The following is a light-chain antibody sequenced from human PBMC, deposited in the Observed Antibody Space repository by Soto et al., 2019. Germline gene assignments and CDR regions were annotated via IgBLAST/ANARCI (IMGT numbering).Light chain of an antibody. V-gene: IGLV2-14*01. CDR1: GNDVGGYNY. J-gene: IGLJ2*01. CDR2: DVS. Sequence: QSVLTQPASVSGSPGQSITISCTGTGNDVGGYNYVSWYQQHPGKAPKLMIFDVSNRPSGVSNRFSGSKSGNTASLTISGLQAEDEADYYCSSYTSSSTSFGGGTQLTVL. CDR3: SSYTSSSTS.